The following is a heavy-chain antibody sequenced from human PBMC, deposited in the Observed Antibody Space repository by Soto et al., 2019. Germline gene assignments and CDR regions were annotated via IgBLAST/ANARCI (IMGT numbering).Heavy chain of an antibody. J-gene: IGHJ4*02. CDR3: ARGLSRSFDY. Sequence: SETLSLTCTVSGGSISSYYWSWIRQPAGKELEWIGRIYTSGSTSYNPSLKSRVTMSVDTSKSQFSLRLSSVTAADTAVYYCARGLSRSFDYWGPGSLVTVSS. CDR1: GGSISSYY. CDR2: IYTSGST. D-gene: IGHD3-10*01. V-gene: IGHV4-4*07.